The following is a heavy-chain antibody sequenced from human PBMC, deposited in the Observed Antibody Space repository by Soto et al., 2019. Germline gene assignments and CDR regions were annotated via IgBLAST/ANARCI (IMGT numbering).Heavy chain of an antibody. CDR3: ARRISVVAYYYYMDV. CDR2: INPSGGST. J-gene: IGHJ6*03. Sequence: GASVKVSCKESGYTFTSYYMHWVRQAPGQGLEWMGIINPSGGSTSYAQKFQGRVTMTRDTSTNTAYMELRSLTSDDTAVYYCARRISVVAYYYYMDVWGKGTTVTVSS. V-gene: IGHV1-46*01. CDR1: GYTFTSYY. D-gene: IGHD2-15*01.